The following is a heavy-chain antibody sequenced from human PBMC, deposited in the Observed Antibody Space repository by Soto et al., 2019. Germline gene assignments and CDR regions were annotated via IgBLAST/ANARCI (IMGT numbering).Heavy chain of an antibody. CDR2: IIPIFGTA. Sequence: QVQLVQSGAEVKKPGSSVKVSCKASGGTFSSYAISWVRQAPGQGLEWMGGIIPIFGTANYAQKFQGRVKITADESTSTAYMELSSLRSEDTAVYYCARGSSSWSSPYYYYGMDVWGQGTTVTVSS. CDR3: ARGSSSWSSPYYYYGMDV. CDR1: GGTFSSYA. J-gene: IGHJ6*02. V-gene: IGHV1-69*01. D-gene: IGHD6-13*01.